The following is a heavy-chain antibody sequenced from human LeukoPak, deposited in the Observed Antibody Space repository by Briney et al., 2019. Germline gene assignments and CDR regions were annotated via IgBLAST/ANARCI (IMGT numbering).Heavy chain of an antibody. V-gene: IGHV4-4*07. CDR1: GGSMNYNY. J-gene: IGHJ5*02. CDR2: SYARGSN. CDR3: ARASNPDYYGSGTDNWFDP. D-gene: IGHD3-10*01. Sequence: WETLSLPRSVSGGSMNYNYWSWLRQPAGRGREWFGRSYARGSNNYNPSLQSQVTMSVDTSNNQLSLKMTSVTAADTAVYYCARASNPDYYGSGTDNWFDPWGQGTLVTVSS.